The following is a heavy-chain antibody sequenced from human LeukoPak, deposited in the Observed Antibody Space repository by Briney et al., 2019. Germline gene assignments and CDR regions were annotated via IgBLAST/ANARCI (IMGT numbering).Heavy chain of an antibody. V-gene: IGHV4-59*01. CDR2: IYYSGST. CDR3: ARAKGRYCSGGSCYSGYYYYGMDV. CDR1: GGSISSYY. J-gene: IGHJ6*02. Sequence: SETLSLTCTVSGGSISSYYWSWIRQPPGKGLEWIGYIYYSGSTNYNPSLKSRVTISVDTSKNQFPLKLSSVTAADTAVYYCARAKGRYCSGGSCYSGYYYYGMDVWGQGTTVTVSS. D-gene: IGHD2-15*01.